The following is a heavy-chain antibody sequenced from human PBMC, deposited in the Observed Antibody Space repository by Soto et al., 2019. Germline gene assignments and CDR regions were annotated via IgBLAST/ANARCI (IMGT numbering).Heavy chain of an antibody. CDR1: GGSISSYY. Sequence: SETLSLTCTVSGGSISSYYWSWIRQPPGKGLEWIGYIYYSGSTNYNPSLKSRVTISVDTSKNQFSLKLSSVTAADTAVYYCACQGIAVAGRYYWGQGTLVTVSS. V-gene: IGHV4-59*01. CDR2: IYYSGST. D-gene: IGHD6-19*01. CDR3: ACQGIAVAGRYY. J-gene: IGHJ4*02.